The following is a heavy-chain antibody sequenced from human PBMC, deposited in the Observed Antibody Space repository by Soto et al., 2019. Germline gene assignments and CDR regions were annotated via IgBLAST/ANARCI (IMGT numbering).Heavy chain of an antibody. J-gene: IGHJ3*02. CDR3: ARAEYSGSYYGVYAFDI. CDR2: ISYDGSNK. CDR1: GFTFSSYA. Sequence: PGGSLRLSCAASGFTFSSYAMHWVRQAPGKGLEWVAVISYDGSNKYYADSVKGRFTISRDNSKNTLYLQMNSLRAEDTAVYYCARAEYSGSYYGVYAFDIWGQGTMVPVSS. V-gene: IGHV3-30-3*01. D-gene: IGHD1-26*01.